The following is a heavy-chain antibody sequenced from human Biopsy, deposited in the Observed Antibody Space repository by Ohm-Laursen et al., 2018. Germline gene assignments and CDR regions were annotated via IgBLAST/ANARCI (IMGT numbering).Heavy chain of an antibody. CDR1: GFTFSSSE. J-gene: IGHJ4*02. V-gene: IGHV3-48*03. D-gene: IGHD3-3*01. CDR2: INPGGSMM. Sequence: SLRLSCTASGFTFSSSEMIWVRQAPGKGPEWISYINPGGSMMYYADSVKGRFIVSRDNAKNSPYLQMDSLRVDDTAVYYCATRKSGEWLSYYFHHWGQGTLVAVSS. CDR3: ATRKSGEWLSYYFHH.